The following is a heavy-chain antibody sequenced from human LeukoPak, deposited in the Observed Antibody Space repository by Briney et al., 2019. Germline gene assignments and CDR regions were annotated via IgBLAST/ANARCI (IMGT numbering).Heavy chain of an antibody. D-gene: IGHD2-2*01. Sequence: ASVKVSCKASGYTFTGYYMHWVRQAPQQGLEWMGWINPNSGGTNYAQKFQGRVTMTRDTSISTAYMELSRLRSDDTAVYYCASKGYCSSTSCYGFDPWGQGTLVTVSS. CDR2: INPNSGGT. CDR3: ASKGYCSSTSCYGFDP. CDR1: GYTFTGYY. J-gene: IGHJ5*02. V-gene: IGHV1-2*02.